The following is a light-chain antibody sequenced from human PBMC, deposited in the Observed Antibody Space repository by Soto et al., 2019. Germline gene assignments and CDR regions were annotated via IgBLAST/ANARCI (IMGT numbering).Light chain of an antibody. CDR1: QSIGSW. V-gene: IGKV1-5*01. CDR2: DAS. Sequence: DIQMTQSPSTLAASVGDRVTITCRASQSIGSWLAWYQQKPGKAPNLLIYDASSLETGVPSRFSGSGSGTEFTLTISSLHPDDFATYYCQQYNSYSQTFGQGTKVEIK. J-gene: IGKJ1*01. CDR3: QQYNSYSQT.